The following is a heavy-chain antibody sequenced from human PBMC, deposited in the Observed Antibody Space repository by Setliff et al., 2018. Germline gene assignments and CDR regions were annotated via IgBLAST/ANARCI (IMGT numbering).Heavy chain of an antibody. D-gene: IGHD6-19*01. J-gene: IGHJ6*03. CDR3: ARREVEVAGTSYYYYMDV. Sequence: GESLKISCKGSGYSFTSYWIGWVRQMPGKGLEWMGIIYPGDSDTGYSPSFQGQVTISADKSISTAYLQWSSLKASDTAMYYCARREVEVAGTSYYYYMDVWGKGTTVTVSS. CDR1: GYSFTSYW. V-gene: IGHV5-51*01. CDR2: IYPGDSDT.